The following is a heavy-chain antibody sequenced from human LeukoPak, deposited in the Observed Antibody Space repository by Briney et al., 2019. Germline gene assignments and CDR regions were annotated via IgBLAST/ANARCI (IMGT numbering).Heavy chain of an antibody. CDR3: ARFKRAGGWSYFDY. CDR1: GGSFSGYY. J-gene: IGHJ4*02. CDR2: IYNSGST. V-gene: IGHV4-59*01. D-gene: IGHD6-19*01. Sequence: SETLSLTCAVYGGSFSGYYWSWIRQPPGKGLEWIGHIYNSGSTNYSPSLKSRVTISVDTSKNQFSLKLTSVTAADTAVYYCARFKRAGGWSYFDYWGQGTLVTVSS.